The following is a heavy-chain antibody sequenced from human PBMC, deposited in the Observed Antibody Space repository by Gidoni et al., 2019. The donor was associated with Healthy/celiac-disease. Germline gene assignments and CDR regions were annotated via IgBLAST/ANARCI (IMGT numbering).Heavy chain of an antibody. CDR2: ISGDGGST. J-gene: IGHJ4*02. V-gene: IGHV3-43*02. CDR1: GFTFDDYA. D-gene: IGHD3-10*01. CDR3: AKGDSTLLWFGESLWYFDY. Sequence: EVQLVESGGGVVQPGGSLRLSCAASGFTFDDYAMHWVRQAPGKGLEWVSLISGDGGSTYYADSVKGRFTISRDNSKNSLYLQMNSLRTEDTALYYCAKGDSTLLWFGESLWYFDYWGQGTLVTVSS.